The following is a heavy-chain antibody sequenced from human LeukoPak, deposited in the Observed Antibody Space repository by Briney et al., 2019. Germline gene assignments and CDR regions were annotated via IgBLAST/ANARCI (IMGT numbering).Heavy chain of an antibody. Sequence: SETLSLTCAVSGGSISSGGYSWSWIRQPPGKGLEWIGYIYHSGSTYYNPSLKSRVTISVDRSKNQFSLKLSSVTAADTAVYYCASRSRSYYLFDYWGQGTLVTVSS. V-gene: IGHV4-30-2*01. D-gene: IGHD3-10*01. CDR2: IYHSGST. CDR1: GGSISSGGYS. J-gene: IGHJ4*02. CDR3: ASRSRSYYLFDY.